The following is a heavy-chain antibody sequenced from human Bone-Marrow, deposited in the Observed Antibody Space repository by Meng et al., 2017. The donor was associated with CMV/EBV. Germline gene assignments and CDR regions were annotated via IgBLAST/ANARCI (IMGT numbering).Heavy chain of an antibody. D-gene: IGHD3-3*01. Sequence: GGSLRLSCAASGFTFSSYSMNWVRQAPGKGLEWVSSISSSSSYIYYADSVKGRFTISRDNAKNSLYLQMNSLRAEDTAVYYCARDKGSRITIFGVVSQSFLVYYFDYGGQGTLVAVSS. CDR2: ISSSSSYI. CDR3: ARDKGSRITIFGVVSQSFLVYYFDY. V-gene: IGHV3-21*01. J-gene: IGHJ4*02. CDR1: GFTFSSYS.